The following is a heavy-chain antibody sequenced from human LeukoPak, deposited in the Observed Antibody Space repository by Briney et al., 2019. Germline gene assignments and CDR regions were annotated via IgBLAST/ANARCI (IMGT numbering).Heavy chain of an antibody. D-gene: IGHD3-22*01. CDR3: ARTYDSSGYPDY. J-gene: IGHJ4*02. Sequence: ASVKVSCKVSGYTLTELSMHWVRQAPGQGLEWMGWINPNSGGTNYAQKFQGWVTMTRDTSISTAYMELSRLRSDDTAVYYCARTYDSSGYPDYWGQGTLVTVSS. V-gene: IGHV1-2*04. CDR1: GYTLTELS. CDR2: INPNSGGT.